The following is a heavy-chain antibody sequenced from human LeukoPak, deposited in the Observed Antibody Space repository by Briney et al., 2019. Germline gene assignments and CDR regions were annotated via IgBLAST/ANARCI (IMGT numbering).Heavy chain of an antibody. V-gene: IGHV4-61*01. Sequence: SQTLSLTCTVSGGSISSGSYYWSWIRQPPGKGLEWIGYIYYSGSTNYNPSLKSRVTISVDTSKNQFSLKLSSVTAADTAVYYCARSRQWLVPADCWGQGTLVTVSS. CDR1: GGSISSGSYY. CDR3: ARSRQWLVPADC. CDR2: IYYSGST. D-gene: IGHD6-19*01. J-gene: IGHJ4*02.